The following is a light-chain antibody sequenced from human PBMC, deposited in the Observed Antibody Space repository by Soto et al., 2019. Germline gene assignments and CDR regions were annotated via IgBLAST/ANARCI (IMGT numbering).Light chain of an antibody. Sequence: DIQMTQSPSSVSASVGDRVTISCRASQGISNWLAWYQQKPGKAPSLLIHAASSLQSGVPSRFSGSGYGTDFTLTISSLQPEDFATYFCQQANSLPVTFGPGTKVDIK. CDR3: QQANSLPVT. CDR2: AAS. CDR1: QGISNW. V-gene: IGKV1-12*01. J-gene: IGKJ3*01.